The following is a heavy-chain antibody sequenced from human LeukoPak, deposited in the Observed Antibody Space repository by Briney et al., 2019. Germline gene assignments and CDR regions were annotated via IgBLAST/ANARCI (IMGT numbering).Heavy chain of an antibody. CDR3: ARGELDVEYYFDY. V-gene: IGHV3-23*01. D-gene: IGHD5-24*01. Sequence: GGSLRLSCAASGYTFSSYAMSWVRQAPGKGLEWVSAISGSGGSTYYADSVKGRFTISRDNSKNTLYLQMNSLRAEDTAVYYCARGELDVEYYFDYWGQGTLVTVSS. CDR2: ISGSGGST. J-gene: IGHJ4*02. CDR1: GYTFSSYA.